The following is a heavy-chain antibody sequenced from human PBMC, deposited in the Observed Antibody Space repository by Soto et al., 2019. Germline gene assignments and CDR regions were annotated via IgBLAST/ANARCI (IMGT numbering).Heavy chain of an antibody. J-gene: IGHJ4*02. CDR1: GGTFSSYA. V-gene: IGHV1-3*01. CDR2: INAINGKT. CDR3: ARDLPPIDY. Sequence: ASVKVSCKASGGTFSSYAIRWVRQAPGQRLEWMGWINAINGKTKYSQKFQGRVTITRDTSASTAYMELSSLRSEDTAVYYCARDLPPIDYRGQGTLVTVSS.